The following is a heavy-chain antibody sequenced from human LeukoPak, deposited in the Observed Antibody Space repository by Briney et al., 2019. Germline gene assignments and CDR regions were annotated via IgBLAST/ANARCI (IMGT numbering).Heavy chain of an antibody. Sequence: PSETLSLTCTVSGYSISSGYYWGWIRQSPGKGLEWIGNIYRRGSTHYNPSLKSRVTISVDTSKNQFSLNLSSVTAADTAVYYCARAGWLYYFDYWGQGTLVTVSS. CDR1: GYSISSGYY. D-gene: IGHD5-12*01. CDR3: ARAGWLYYFDY. CDR2: IYRRGST. V-gene: IGHV4-38-2*02. J-gene: IGHJ4*02.